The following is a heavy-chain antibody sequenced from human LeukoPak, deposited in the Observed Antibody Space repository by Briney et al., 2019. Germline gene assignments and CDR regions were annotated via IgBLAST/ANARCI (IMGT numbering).Heavy chain of an antibody. CDR3: ARDGNAL. CDR1: GGSISSSSYY. J-gene: IGHJ1*01. Sequence: SETLSLTCTVSGGSISSSSYYWGWIRQPPGKGLEWIGSMYYSGSTYYNPSLKRRVTIPVDTAKNQFSLKLSSVTAADKAVYYCARDGNALWGQGTLVTVSS. V-gene: IGHV4-39*07. D-gene: IGHD1-1*01. CDR2: MYYSGST.